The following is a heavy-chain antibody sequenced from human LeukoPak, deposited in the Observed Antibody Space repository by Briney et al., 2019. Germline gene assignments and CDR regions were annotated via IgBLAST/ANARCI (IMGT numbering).Heavy chain of an antibody. Sequence: SETLSLTCAVYGGSFSGYYWSWIRQPPGKGLEWIGEINHSGSTNYNPSLESRVTISVDTSKNQFSLKLSSVTAADTAVYYCARGRYSYGLPFDYWGQGTLVTVSS. V-gene: IGHV4-34*01. CDR2: INHSGST. J-gene: IGHJ4*02. D-gene: IGHD5-18*01. CDR3: ARGRYSYGLPFDY. CDR1: GGSFSGYY.